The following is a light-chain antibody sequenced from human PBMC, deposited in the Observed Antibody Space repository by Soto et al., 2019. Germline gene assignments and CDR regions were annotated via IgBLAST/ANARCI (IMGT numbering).Light chain of an antibody. V-gene: IGLV2-14*01. J-gene: IGLJ2*01. CDR2: DVS. CDR3: SSYTSSSTPI. Sequence: QSALTQPASVSGSPGQSITISCTGTSSDVAGYNYVSWYQQHPGKAPKLMIYDVSNRPSGVSNRFSGSKSGNTASLTISGLQAEDEADYYCSSYTSSSTPILGGGTKLTV. CDR1: SSDVAGYNY.